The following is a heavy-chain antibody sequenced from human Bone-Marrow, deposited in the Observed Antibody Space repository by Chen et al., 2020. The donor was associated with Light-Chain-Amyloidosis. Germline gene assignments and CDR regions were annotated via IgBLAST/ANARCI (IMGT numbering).Heavy chain of an antibody. Sequence: EVQVVESGGDLIQPGGSLRLSCAASGFAVGTNHMSRVRQPPGNGLEWISGVDGGGKIAYADSVKGRFTISRDKSNNTVDLQMNSLRADDTAVYYCARGGRLRSMDVCGQGTTVAVSS. V-gene: IGHV3-53*01. CDR2: VDGGGKI. CDR1: GFAVGTNH. J-gene: IGHJ6*02. CDR3: ARGGRLRSMDV. D-gene: IGHD5-12*01.